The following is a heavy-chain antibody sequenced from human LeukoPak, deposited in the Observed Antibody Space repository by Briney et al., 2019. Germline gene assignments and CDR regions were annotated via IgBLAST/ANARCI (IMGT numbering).Heavy chain of an antibody. CDR2: IKQDGSEE. V-gene: IGHV3-7*02. CDR3: AKPAYCGGDCYSSPFQH. CDR1: GFTFSSYW. J-gene: IGHJ1*01. Sequence: PGGSLRLSCAASGFTFSSYWMSWVRQAPGKGLEWVANIKQDGSEEVYVDSVRGRFTISRDNSKNTLYLQMNSLRAEDTAVYYCAKPAYCGGDCYSSPFQHWGQGTLVTVSS. D-gene: IGHD2-21*02.